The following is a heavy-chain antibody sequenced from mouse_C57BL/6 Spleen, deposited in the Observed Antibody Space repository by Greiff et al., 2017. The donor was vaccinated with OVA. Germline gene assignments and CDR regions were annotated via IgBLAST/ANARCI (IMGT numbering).Heavy chain of an antibody. CDR2: IYPSDSET. V-gene: IGHV1-61*01. CDR3: ARRYSNYGGYFDV. Sequence: VKLQQPGAELVRPGSSVKLSCKASGYTFTSYWMDWVKQRPGQGLEWIGNIYPSDSETHYNQKFKDKATLTVDKSSSTAYMQLSSLTSEDSAVYYCARRYSNYGGYFDVWGTGTTVTVSS. J-gene: IGHJ1*03. CDR1: GYTFTSYW. D-gene: IGHD2-5*01.